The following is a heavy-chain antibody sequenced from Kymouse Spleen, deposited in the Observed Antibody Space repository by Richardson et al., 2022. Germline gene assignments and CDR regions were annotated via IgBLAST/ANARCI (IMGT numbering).Heavy chain of an antibody. J-gene: IGHJ5*02. CDR2: INHSGST. CDR3: ARGRGGSGSNWFDP. Sequence: QVQLQQWGAGLLKPSETLSLTCAVYGGSFSGYYWSWIRQPPGKGLEWIGEINHSGSTNYNPSLKSRVTISVDTSKNQFSLKLSSVTAADTAVYYCARGRGGSGSNWFDPWGQGTLVTVSS. CDR1: GGSFSGYY. D-gene: IGHD3-10*01. V-gene: IGHV4-34*01.